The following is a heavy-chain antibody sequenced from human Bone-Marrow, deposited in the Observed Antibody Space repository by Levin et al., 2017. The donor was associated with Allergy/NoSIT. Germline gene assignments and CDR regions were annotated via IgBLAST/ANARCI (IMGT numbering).Heavy chain of an antibody. CDR3: AKDICEVLGVDCYHHYFDY. CDR2: ISWNSNII. D-gene: IGHD2-21*02. V-gene: IGHV3-9*01. J-gene: IGHJ4*02. CDR1: GLTFDDYA. Sequence: GGSLRLSCAASGLTFDDYAMHWVRLLPGKGLEWVSGISWNSNIIGYADSVKGRFTISRDNAKNSLYLQMDSLTAEDTALYYCAKDICEVLGVDCYHHYFDYWGQGTLVTVSS.